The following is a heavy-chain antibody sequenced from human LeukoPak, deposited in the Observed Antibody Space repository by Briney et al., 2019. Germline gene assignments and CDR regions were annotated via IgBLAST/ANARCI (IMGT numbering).Heavy chain of an antibody. V-gene: IGHV4-34*01. D-gene: IGHD5/OR15-5a*01. CDR1: GESFSEYY. J-gene: IGHJ5*02. CDR3: AFEGPVSVYAFDP. CDR2: INHSGGT. Sequence: SETLSLTCAVYGESFSEYYWSWIRQPPGKGLEWIGQINHSGGTNYHPSLKTRVTISLDTSKNQVSLKLRSVTAADTAVYYCAFEGPVSVYAFDPWGQGALVAVSS.